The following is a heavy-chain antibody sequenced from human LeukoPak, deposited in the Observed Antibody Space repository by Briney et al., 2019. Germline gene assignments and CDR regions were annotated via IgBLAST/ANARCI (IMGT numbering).Heavy chain of an antibody. CDR2: IYYSGST. Sequence: SSETLSLTCAVSGGSISSGGYSWGWIRQPPGKGLEWIGSIYYSGSTYYNPSLKSRVTISVDTSKNQFSLKLSSVTAADTAVYYCASHSSGRSWFDPWGQGTLVTVSS. D-gene: IGHD6-19*01. CDR3: ASHSSGRSWFDP. J-gene: IGHJ5*02. V-gene: IGHV4-39*01. CDR1: GGSISSGGYS.